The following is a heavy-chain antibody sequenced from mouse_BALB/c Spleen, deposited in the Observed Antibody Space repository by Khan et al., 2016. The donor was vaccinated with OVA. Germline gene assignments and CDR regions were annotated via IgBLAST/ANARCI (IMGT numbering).Heavy chain of an antibody. Sequence: QVQLKQSGADLAKPGASLEMSCKASGYTFATYWIHWVKQRPGQGLEWIGYIDPSTGYTEYNQKFKDKATLTADKSSSTAYMQLSSLTSEDSAVYYCTRRGPYGIFTYWDQGTLVTVSA. J-gene: IGHJ3*01. CDR3: TRRGPYGIFTY. CDR1: GYTFATYW. V-gene: IGHV1-7*01. D-gene: IGHD2-1*01. CDR2: IDPSTGYT.